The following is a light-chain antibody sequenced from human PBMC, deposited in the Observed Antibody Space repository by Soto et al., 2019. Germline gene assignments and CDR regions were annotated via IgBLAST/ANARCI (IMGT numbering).Light chain of an antibody. J-gene: IGKJ5*01. V-gene: IGKV3-11*01. CDR3: QQRSNWPPVIT. Sequence: EVVLTQSPATLSLSPGERATLSCRASQSFGSSLAWYQQKPGQAPRLLVYGASNRATGVPARFSGSGSETDFTLTISNLEPEDFAVYYCQQRSNWPPVITFGQGTRLEMK. CDR1: QSFGSS. CDR2: GAS.